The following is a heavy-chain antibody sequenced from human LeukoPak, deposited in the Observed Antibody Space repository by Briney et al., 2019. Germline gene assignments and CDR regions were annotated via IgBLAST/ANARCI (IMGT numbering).Heavy chain of an antibody. CDR1: GFTLSSYW. Sequence: GGSLRLSCAASGFTLSSYWMVWVRQAPGKGLEWVANIKYDGSEIDYVDSVKGRFTISRDNAKNSLYLQMNSLRAEDTAVYYCARDIAAPGLFFDYWGQGTLVTVSS. CDR3: ARDIAAPGLFFDY. J-gene: IGHJ4*02. V-gene: IGHV3-7*01. D-gene: IGHD6-13*01. CDR2: IKYDGSEI.